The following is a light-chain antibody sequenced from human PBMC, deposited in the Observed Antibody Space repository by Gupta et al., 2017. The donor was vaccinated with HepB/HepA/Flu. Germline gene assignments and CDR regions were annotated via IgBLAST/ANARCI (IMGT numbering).Light chain of an antibody. CDR3: QQSDSSPRT. CDR1: ENINKY. J-gene: IGKJ1*01. V-gene: IGKV1-39*01. CDR2: AVS. Sequence: DIQMTQFPSSLSASVGDRVTITCRASENINKYLNWYQQRPGKAPEVLLYAVSTLQAGVPSRFSGGGSGTDFSLTINNLQPEDFATYYCQQSDSSPRTFGQGTXVEIE.